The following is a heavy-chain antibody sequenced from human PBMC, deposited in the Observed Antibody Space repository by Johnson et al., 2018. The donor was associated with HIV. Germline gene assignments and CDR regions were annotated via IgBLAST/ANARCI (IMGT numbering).Heavy chain of an antibody. Sequence: MLLVESGGGLVQPGRSLRLSCAASGFTISTKYFNWVRQAPGKGLEWVSVISIGGSTYYADSVKGRFTISRDNSKNTLYLQMNRLRAEDTAIYYCARGRGWWLQLGGAFDIWGQGTMVTVSS. CDR3: ARGRGWWLQLGGAFDI. D-gene: IGHD5-24*01. J-gene: IGHJ3*02. V-gene: IGHV3-66*01. CDR2: ISIGGST. CDR1: GFTISTKY.